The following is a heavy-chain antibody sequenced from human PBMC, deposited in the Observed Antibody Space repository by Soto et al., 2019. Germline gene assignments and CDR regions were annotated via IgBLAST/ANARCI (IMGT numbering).Heavy chain of an antibody. CDR3: AKVNAYSYRTDH. CDR1: GFPFSHSA. D-gene: IGHD3-16*02. V-gene: IGHV3-23*01. CDR2: IGRTNNT. J-gene: IGHJ4*02. Sequence: GGSLRLSCAASGFPFSHSAITWVRQAIGKGPEWVSSIGRTNNTHYADSVKGRFAISRDNSQNTLYLQMNSLTAEDTAVYFRAKVNAYSYRTDHWGQGTLGTVSS.